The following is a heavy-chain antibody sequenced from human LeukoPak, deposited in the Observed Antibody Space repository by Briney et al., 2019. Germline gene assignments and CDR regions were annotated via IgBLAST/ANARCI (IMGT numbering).Heavy chain of an antibody. V-gene: IGHV4-4*02. CDR2: IYHSGST. CDR1: GGSISSSNW. Sequence: SETLSLTCAVSGGSISSSNWWSWVRQPPGKWLEWIGEIYHSGSTNYNPSLKSRVTISVDKSKNQFSLKLSSVTAADTAVYYCARDKREPRYAFDIWGQGTMVTVSS. J-gene: IGHJ3*02. D-gene: IGHD1-26*01. CDR3: ARDKREPRYAFDI.